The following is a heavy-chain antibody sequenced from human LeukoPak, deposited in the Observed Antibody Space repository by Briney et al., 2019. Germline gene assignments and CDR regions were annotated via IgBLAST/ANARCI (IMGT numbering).Heavy chain of an antibody. Sequence: QPGGSLRLSCAASGFTFSSYAMSWVRQAPGKGLEWVSAISGSGGSTYYADSVKGRFTISRDNSKNTLYLQMNSLRAEDTAVYYCAKDHEVLPIVVVPAAFDYWGQGTLVTVSS. J-gene: IGHJ4*02. CDR2: ISGSGGST. D-gene: IGHD2-2*01. CDR1: GFTFSSYA. V-gene: IGHV3-23*01. CDR3: AKDHEVLPIVVVPAAFDY.